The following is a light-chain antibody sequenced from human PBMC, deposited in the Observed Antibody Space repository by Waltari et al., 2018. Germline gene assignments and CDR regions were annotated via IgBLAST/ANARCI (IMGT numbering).Light chain of an antibody. J-gene: IGKJ4*01. CDR3: QEYYVWPPIT. CDR1: QSVKPN. Sequence: VFLTPSPSSLSVSPGDTVILSCRASQSVKPNLVWYQQKAGQAPRTLIYGASTRATGVPARFSGSGSETDFTLIISSLQSEDAAVYYCQEYYVWPPITFGGGTKLEI. V-gene: IGKV3-15*01. CDR2: GAS.